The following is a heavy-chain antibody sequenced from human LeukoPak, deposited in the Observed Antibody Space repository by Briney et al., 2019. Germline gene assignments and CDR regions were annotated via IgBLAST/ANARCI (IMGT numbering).Heavy chain of an antibody. CDR2: ISYDGSNK. Sequence: GGSLRLSCAASGFTFSSYGMHWVRQAPGKGLEWVADISYDGSNKYYADSVKGRFTISRDNSKNPLYLQMNSLRAEDTVVYYCAKDGAAHESTQRLYYFAYGAQGTLVPVPP. D-gene: IGHD5-12*01. CDR3: AKDGAAHESTQRLYYFAY. V-gene: IGHV3-30*18. CDR1: GFTFSSYG. J-gene: IGHJ4*02.